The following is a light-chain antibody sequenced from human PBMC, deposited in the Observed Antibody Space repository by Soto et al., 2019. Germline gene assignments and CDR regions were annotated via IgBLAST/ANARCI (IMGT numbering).Light chain of an antibody. J-gene: IGKJ1*01. Sequence: IHLTPAPSSPSPSVLHSESRTWRASQSISSYLNWYQQKPGKAPRLLMYAASSLQSGVPSRFSGSGSGTDFTLTISSLQPEDFATYYCHQSYSTPPTFGQGTKVDIK. CDR1: QSISSY. V-gene: IGKV1-39*01. CDR3: HQSYSTPPT. CDR2: AAS.